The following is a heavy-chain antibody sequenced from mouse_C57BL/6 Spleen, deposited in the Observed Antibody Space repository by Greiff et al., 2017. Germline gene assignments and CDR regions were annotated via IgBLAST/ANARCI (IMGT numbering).Heavy chain of an antibody. J-gene: IGHJ2*01. CDR3: ARKGPEWAFDY. Sequence: EVQLQQSGPELVKPGASVKISCKASGYTFTDYYMNWVKQSHGKSLEWIGDINPNNGGTSYNQKIQGKATLTVDKSSSTAYRELRSRTSEDSAVYYCARKGPEWAFDYWGQGTTLTVSS. CDR1: GYTFTDYY. CDR2: INPNNGGT. D-gene: IGHD3-3*01. V-gene: IGHV1-26*01.